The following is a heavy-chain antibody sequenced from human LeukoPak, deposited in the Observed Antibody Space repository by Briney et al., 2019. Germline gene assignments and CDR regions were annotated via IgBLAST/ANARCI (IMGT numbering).Heavy chain of an antibody. J-gene: IGHJ5*02. CDR1: GFTSDDYC. Sequence: GRSLRLSCPADGFTSDDYCMHSVRLAPGKCMECLSGISGVGGTRYYADSVKGRFTMSRDNSKNSLYLQMNSLRIEDTALYYCAKSRGRGCSGGNCYYTWFDPWGQGTQVTVSS. CDR2: ISGVGGTR. D-gene: IGHD2-15*01. CDR3: AKSRGRGCSGGNCYYTWFDP. V-gene: IGHV3-43*02.